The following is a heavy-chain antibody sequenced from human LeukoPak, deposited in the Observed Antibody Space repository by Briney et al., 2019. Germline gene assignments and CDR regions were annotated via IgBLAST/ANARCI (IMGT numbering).Heavy chain of an antibody. D-gene: IGHD2-15*01. J-gene: IGHJ4*02. CDR1: GFTVSSNY. V-gene: IGHV3-53*05. CDR2: IYSGGST. CDR3: ARDRDCSGGSCQNHLIDY. Sequence: GGSLRLSCAASGFTVSSNYMSWVRQAPGKGLEWVSVIYSGGSTYYADSVKGRFTISRDNSKNMLFLQMDSLKPEDTAVYYCARDRDCSGGSCQNHLIDYWGQGTLVTVSS.